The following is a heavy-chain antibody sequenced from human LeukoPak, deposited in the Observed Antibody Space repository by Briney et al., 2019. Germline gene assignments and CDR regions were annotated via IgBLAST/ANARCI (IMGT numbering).Heavy chain of an antibody. V-gene: IGHV1-2*04. Sequence: ASVKVSCKASGYTFTSYAIHWVRQAPGQRLEWMGWINPNSGGTNYAQKFQGWVTMTRDTSISTAYMELSRLRSDDTAVYYCARGGWEQLWFPIPRYYYYYGMDVWGQGTTVTVSS. J-gene: IGHJ6*02. CDR1: GYTFTSYA. CDR2: INPNSGGT. D-gene: IGHD5-18*01. CDR3: ARGGWEQLWFPIPRYYYYYGMDV.